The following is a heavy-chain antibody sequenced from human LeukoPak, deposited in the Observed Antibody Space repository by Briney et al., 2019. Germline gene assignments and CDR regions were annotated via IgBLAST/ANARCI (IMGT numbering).Heavy chain of an antibody. J-gene: IGHJ5*02. CDR1: GGSFSGYY. V-gene: IGHV4-34*01. D-gene: IGHD6-13*01. CDR3: ARGRNTYGSSWYGGSNWFDP. Sequence: SETLSLTCAVYGGSFSGYYWSWIRQPPGKGLEWIGEINRSGSTNYNPSLKSRVTISVDTSKNQFSLKLSSVTAADTAVYYCARGRNTYGSSWYGGSNWFDPWGQGTLVTVSS. CDR2: INRSGST.